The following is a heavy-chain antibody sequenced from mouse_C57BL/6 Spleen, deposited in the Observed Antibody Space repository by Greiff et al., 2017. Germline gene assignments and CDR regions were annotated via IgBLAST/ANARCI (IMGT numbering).Heavy chain of an antibody. CDR3: ARLYDYDDAY. D-gene: IGHD2-4*01. Sequence: VKLVESGPGLVQPSQSLSITCTVSGFSLTSYGVHWVRQSPGKGLEWLGVIWSGGSTDYNAAFISRLSISKDNSKSQVFFKMNSLQADDTAIYYCARLYDYDDAYWGQGTSVTVSS. V-gene: IGHV2-2*01. CDR2: IWSGGST. J-gene: IGHJ4*01. CDR1: GFSLTSYG.